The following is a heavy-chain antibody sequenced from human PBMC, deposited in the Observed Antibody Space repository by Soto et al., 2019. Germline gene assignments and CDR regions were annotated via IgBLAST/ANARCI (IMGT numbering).Heavy chain of an antibody. J-gene: IGHJ6*03. CDR2: IWYDGSKK. Sequence: QVQLVESGGGVVQPGSSLRLSCAASGFTFSSYAMYWVRQAPGKGLECVAIIWYDGSKKYDADSVKGRFTISRDNSKNTLFLQMSSLSAEDSAIYYCARERSGTQTYHHYMDVWGKGTTVTVSS. V-gene: IGHV3-33*01. CDR1: GFTFSSYA. CDR3: ARERSGTQTYHHYMDV. D-gene: IGHD1-1*01.